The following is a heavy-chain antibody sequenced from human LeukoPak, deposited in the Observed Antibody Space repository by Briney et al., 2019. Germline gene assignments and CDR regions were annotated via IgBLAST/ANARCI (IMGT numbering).Heavy chain of an antibody. Sequence: PSETLSLTCTVSGGSISPYYWSWVRQPPGKGLEWIGYVSYSGSTNYNPSLKSRVTISVDTSKSQFSLKLSSVTTADTAVYYCARGKEQSLTQFDPWGQGTLVTVSS. CDR3: ARGKEQSLTQFDP. CDR2: VSYSGST. CDR1: GGSISPYY. V-gene: IGHV4-59*01. J-gene: IGHJ5*02.